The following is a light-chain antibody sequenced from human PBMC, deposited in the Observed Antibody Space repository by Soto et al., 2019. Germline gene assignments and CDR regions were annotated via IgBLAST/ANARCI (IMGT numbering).Light chain of an antibody. CDR1: QSISSW. Sequence: DIQRTQSPSTLSSTAGDRVTLTCRASQSISSWLAWYQHKPGKAPKLLIYDASNLDSGVPSRLSGSGSGTEFSLTISNMQPDDCATYYCQQYENYWTFGQGTKVDIK. V-gene: IGKV1-5*01. CDR3: QQYENYWT. J-gene: IGKJ1*01. CDR2: DAS.